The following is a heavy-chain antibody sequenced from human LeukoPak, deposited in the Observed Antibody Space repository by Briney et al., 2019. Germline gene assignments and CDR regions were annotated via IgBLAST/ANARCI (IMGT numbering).Heavy chain of an antibody. J-gene: IGHJ4*02. CDR3: ATNTRAYAVLLAY. CDR1: GFKFSDHY. D-gene: IGHD4-17*01. CDR2: INQDGGQK. Sequence: GGPLRLSCAASGFKFSDHYIDWVRQAPGKGLEWVANINQDGGQKYYLDSVKGRFTISRDNADNSLYLQMDGLRAEDTAVYYCATNTRAYAVLLAYWGQGTLVTVSS. V-gene: IGHV3-7*01.